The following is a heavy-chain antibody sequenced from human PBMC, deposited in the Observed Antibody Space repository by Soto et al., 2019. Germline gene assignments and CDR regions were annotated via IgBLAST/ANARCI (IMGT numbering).Heavy chain of an antibody. CDR1: GGSISSGGYY. Sequence: SETLSLTCTVSGGSISSGGYYWSWIRQHPGKGLEWIGYIYYSGSTYYNPSLKSRVTISVDTSKNQFSLKLSSVTAADTAVYYCARTYYYDSSGYYSGHWFDPWGQGTLVTVSS. CDR3: ARTYYYDSSGYYSGHWFDP. CDR2: IYYSGST. J-gene: IGHJ5*02. D-gene: IGHD3-22*01. V-gene: IGHV4-31*03.